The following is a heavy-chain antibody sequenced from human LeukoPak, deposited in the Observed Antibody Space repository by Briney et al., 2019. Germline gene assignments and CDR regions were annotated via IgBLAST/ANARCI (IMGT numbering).Heavy chain of an antibody. CDR2: ISYDGSNK. CDR3: AKGEYGSGSYYKD. D-gene: IGHD3-10*01. Sequence: GGSLRLSCAASGFTFSSYGMHWVRQAPGKGLEWVAVISYDGSNKYYADSVKGRFTISRDNSKNTLYLQMNSLRAEDTAVYYCAKGEYGSGSYYKDWGQGTLVTVSS. J-gene: IGHJ4*02. CDR1: GFTFSSYG. V-gene: IGHV3-30*18.